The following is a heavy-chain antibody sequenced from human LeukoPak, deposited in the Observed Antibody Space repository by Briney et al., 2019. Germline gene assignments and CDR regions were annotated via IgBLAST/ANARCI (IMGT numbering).Heavy chain of an antibody. CDR2: IGGSGGGT. Sequence: PGGSLRLSCAASGFTFSSFVMNWVRQAPGKGLEWVSSIGGSGGGTYYADSVKGRFTISRDNSKNTLYLLMKTLRGDDTAVYYCAKISGSGSSHSDSWGQGTLVTVSS. J-gene: IGHJ4*02. V-gene: IGHV3-23*01. CDR3: AKISGSGSSHSDS. D-gene: IGHD3-10*01. CDR1: GFTFSSFV.